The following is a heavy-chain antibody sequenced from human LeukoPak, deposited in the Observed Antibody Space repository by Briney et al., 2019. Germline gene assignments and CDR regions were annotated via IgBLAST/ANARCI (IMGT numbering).Heavy chain of an antibody. J-gene: IGHJ4*02. Sequence: GGSLRLSCAASGFTFSSYNMNWVRQAPGKRLEWVSSITSSSSYVFYADSVKGRFTISRDNSKNSLYLQMNSLRTEDTALYYCAKAIRRVYCSGGSCSSHPLDQWGQGTLVTVSS. CDR1: GFTFSSYN. CDR2: ITSSSSYV. CDR3: AKAIRRVYCSGGSCSSHPLDQ. D-gene: IGHD2-15*01. V-gene: IGHV3-21*04.